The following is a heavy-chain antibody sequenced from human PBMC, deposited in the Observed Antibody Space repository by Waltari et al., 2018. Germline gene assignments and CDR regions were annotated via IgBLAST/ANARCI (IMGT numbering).Heavy chain of an antibody. CDR3: SEHIVDNWVGRYGFDV. Sequence: EVQLVESAGGLVQPGRSLRLSCAASGFTFDNYDTHCVRQAPGKGLVWVSGISWNSGSIGNADWWKDRFVTSRDDDKNSLYLQMNSLRAEDTAWYYWSEHIVDNWVGRYGFDVWGQGTTVTVSS. D-gene: IGHD5-12*01. V-gene: IGHV3-9*01. CDR1: GFTFDNYD. CDR2: ISWNSGSI. J-gene: IGHJ6*02.